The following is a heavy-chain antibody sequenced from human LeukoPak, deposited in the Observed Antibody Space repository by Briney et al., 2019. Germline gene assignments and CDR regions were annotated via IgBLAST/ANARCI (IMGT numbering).Heavy chain of an antibody. CDR1: GGSFSGYY. CDR2: INHSGTT. V-gene: IGHV4-34*01. Sequence: SETLSLTCAVYGGSFSGYYWSWIRQPPGKGLEWIGEINHSGTTNYNPSLKSRVTISVDTSKNQFSLKLSSVTSADTPGYYCVXXXXXXXXGXXYXYYXYYMDVXGKGTTVTVSS. J-gene: IGHJ6*03. CDR3: VXXXXXXXXGXXYXYYXYYMDV.